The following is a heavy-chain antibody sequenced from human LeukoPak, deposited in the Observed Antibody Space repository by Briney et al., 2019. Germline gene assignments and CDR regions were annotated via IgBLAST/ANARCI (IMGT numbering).Heavy chain of an antibody. D-gene: IGHD3-10*01. J-gene: IGHJ4*02. CDR1: GFTFSSYS. CDR3: ARDMDPYYFDY. V-gene: IGHV3-48*01. Sequence: GGSLRLSCAASGFTFSSYSMNWVRQAPGKGLEWVSYISSSGSTIYYADSVKGRFTISRDNAKNSLYLRMNSLRAEDTAVYYCARDMDPYYFDYWGQGTLVTVSS. CDR2: ISSSGSTI.